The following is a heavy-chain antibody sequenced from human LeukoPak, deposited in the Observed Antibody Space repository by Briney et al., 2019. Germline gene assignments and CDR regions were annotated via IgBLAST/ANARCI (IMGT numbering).Heavy chain of an antibody. D-gene: IGHD3-3*01. CDR2: ISGSGGST. CDR1: GFAFSSYA. Sequence: PGGSLRLSCTASGFAFSSYAMSWVRQAPGKGLEWVSAISGSGGSTYYADSVKGRFTISRDNSKNTLYLQMNSLRAEDTAVYYCATQLEWLIFHHWGQGTLVTVSS. CDR3: ATQLEWLIFHH. J-gene: IGHJ1*01. V-gene: IGHV3-23*01.